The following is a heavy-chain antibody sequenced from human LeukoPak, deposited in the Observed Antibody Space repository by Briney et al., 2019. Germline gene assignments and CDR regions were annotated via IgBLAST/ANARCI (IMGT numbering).Heavy chain of an antibody. D-gene: IGHD3-22*01. V-gene: IGHV4-4*02. CDR2: IYHSGST. J-gene: IGHJ4*02. Sequence: PSGTLSLTCAVSGGSISSDNWWTWVRQPPGKGLEWIGEIYHSGSTSHNPSLRSRVTISVDKSKNQFSLKLSSVIAADTAVYYCARRIVVVAWGYFDYWGRGALVTVSS. CDR1: GGSISSDNW. CDR3: ARRIVVVAWGYFDY.